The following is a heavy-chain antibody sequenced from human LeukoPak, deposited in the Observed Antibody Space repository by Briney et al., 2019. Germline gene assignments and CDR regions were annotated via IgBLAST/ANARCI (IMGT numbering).Heavy chain of an antibody. V-gene: IGHV3-23*01. CDR2: ISASGRNT. CDR3: ASISGAPLGDY. Sequence: PGGSLRLSCAASGFTFSSYAMSWVRQAPGKGLEWVSVISASGRNTYYADSVKGRSNTSTDNSKNTLYLQMNSLRAEHTAVYFWASISGAPLGDYWGQGTLVTVSS. J-gene: IGHJ4*02. CDR1: GFTFSSYA. D-gene: IGHD3-16*01.